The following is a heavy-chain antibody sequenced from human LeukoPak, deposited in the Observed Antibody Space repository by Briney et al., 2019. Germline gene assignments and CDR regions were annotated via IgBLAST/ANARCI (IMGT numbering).Heavy chain of an antibody. Sequence: ASVKVSCKASGYTFTSYYMHWVRQAPGQGLEWMGIINPSGGSTSYAQKFQGRVTMTRDTSTSTVYMELSSLRSEDTAVYYCARRNCSSTSCSRSGALDIWGQGTMVTVSS. J-gene: IGHJ3*02. CDR3: ARRNCSSTSCSRSGALDI. CDR1: GYTFTSYY. D-gene: IGHD2-2*01. CDR2: INPSGGST. V-gene: IGHV1-46*03.